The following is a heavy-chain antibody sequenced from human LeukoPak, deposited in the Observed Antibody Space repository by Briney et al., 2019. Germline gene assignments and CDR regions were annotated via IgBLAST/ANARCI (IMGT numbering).Heavy chain of an antibody. Sequence: GGSLRLSCAASGFTFSDYYMSWIRQAPGRGLEWVSYISSSGSMISDADSVKGRFTISRDNAKNSLYLQMNSLRAEDTALYYCARGLHDYGDYRHFGIMDVWGKGTTVTVSS. CDR1: GFTFSDYY. CDR2: ISSSGSMI. CDR3: ARGLHDYGDYRHFGIMDV. V-gene: IGHV3-11*01. D-gene: IGHD4-17*01. J-gene: IGHJ6*04.